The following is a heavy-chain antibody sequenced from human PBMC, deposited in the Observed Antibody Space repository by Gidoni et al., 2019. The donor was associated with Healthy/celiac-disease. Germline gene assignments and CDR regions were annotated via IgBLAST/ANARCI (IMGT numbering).Heavy chain of an antibody. V-gene: IGHV3-30*18. Sequence: QVQLVESGGGVVQPGRSLRLPCASSGFTFSSYGMPWVRQAPGKGLEWVAVISYDGSNKYYADSVKGRFTISRDNSKNTLYLQMNSLRAEDTAVYYCAKERRITMIVAAYYYYGMDVWGQGTTVTVSS. CDR1: GFTFSSYG. D-gene: IGHD3-22*01. J-gene: IGHJ6*02. CDR2: ISYDGSNK. CDR3: AKERRITMIVAAYYYYGMDV.